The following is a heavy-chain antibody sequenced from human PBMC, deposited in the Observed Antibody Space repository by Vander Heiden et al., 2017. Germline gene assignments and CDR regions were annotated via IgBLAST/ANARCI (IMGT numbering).Heavy chain of an antibody. CDR3: ARLARGYCSGGSCFNPPIDY. CDR1: GGTFSSYA. CDR2: IIPIFGTA. Sequence: QVQLVQSGAEVKKPGSSVKVSCKASGGTFSSYAITWVRQAPGQGLEWMGGIIPIFGTANYAQKFQGRVTITADESTSTAYMELSSLRSEDTAVHYCARLARGYCSGGSCFNPPIDYWGQGTLVTVSS. J-gene: IGHJ4*02. D-gene: IGHD2-15*01. V-gene: IGHV1-69*01.